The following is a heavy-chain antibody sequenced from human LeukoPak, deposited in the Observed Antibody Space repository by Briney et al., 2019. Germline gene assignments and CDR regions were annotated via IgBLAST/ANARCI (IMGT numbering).Heavy chain of an antibody. J-gene: IGHJ6*02. V-gene: IGHV4-34*01. Sequence: SETLSLTCAVSGGPFSGYSLTWIRQPPGQGLEWIGEINHSGINHFNPSLKSRVTISADTSKKQVFLNLNSVTAADTAVYYCAKKKVDVMGNQYYYYYGLDVWGQGTTVTVSS. CDR3: AKKKVDVMGNQYYYYYGLDV. D-gene: IGHD3-16*01. CDR1: GGPFSGYS. CDR2: INHSGIN.